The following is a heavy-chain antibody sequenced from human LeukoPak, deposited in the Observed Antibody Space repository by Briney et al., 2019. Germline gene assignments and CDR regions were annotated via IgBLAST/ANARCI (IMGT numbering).Heavy chain of an antibody. CDR3: ARGPYKLRGSGGSCFDY. J-gene: IGHJ4*02. Sequence: SETLSLTCALYGGSFSGYYWSWIRQPPGHGLEWIGEINHSGSTNYTPSLKSRVTISVDTSKNQFSLKLSSVTAADTAVYYCARGPYKLRGSGGSCFDYWGQGTLVTVS. V-gene: IGHV4-34*01. D-gene: IGHD2-15*01. CDR2: INHSGST. CDR1: GGSFSGYY.